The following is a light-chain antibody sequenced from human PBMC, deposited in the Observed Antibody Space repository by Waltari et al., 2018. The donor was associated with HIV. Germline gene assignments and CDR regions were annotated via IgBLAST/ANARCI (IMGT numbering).Light chain of an antibody. V-gene: IGLV2-8*01. CDR3: ASHAGSKDV. CDR2: DVT. J-gene: IGLJ2*01. CDR1: SSDVGAYNY. Sequence: QSALTQPPSASGSPGQSVTISCTGTSSDVGAYNYVSWFQQHPGKAPKLMMYDVTKRPSGVPARFAGSKSGNTASLTVSGLQAEDEADYYCASHAGSKDVFGGGTRLTVL.